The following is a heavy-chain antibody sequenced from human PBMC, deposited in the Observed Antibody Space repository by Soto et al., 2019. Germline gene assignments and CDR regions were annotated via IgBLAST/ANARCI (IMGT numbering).Heavy chain of an antibody. V-gene: IGHV1-69*08. Sequence: QVQLVQSGAEVKKPGSSVKVSCKASGGTFSSYTISWVRQAPGQGLEWMGRIIPILGIANYAQKFQGRVTITRDKSTSTAYMELRSLRSEDTAVYYCARDGPVAGTYCDYWGQGTLVTVSS. CDR1: GGTFSSYT. CDR3: ARDGPVAGTYCDY. D-gene: IGHD6-19*01. J-gene: IGHJ4*02. CDR2: IIPILGIA.